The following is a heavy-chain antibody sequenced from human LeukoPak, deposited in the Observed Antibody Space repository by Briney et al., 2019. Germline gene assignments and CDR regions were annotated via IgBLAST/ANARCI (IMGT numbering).Heavy chain of an antibody. D-gene: IGHD3-10*01. CDR1: GGTFSSYA. J-gene: IGHJ4*02. CDR3: AREFGSGRNYFDF. V-gene: IGHV1-69*13. Sequence: VASVKVSCKASGGTFSSYAISWVRQAPGQGLEWMGGIIPIFGTANYAQKFQGRVTITADESTRTAYMELSSLRSEDTAVYYCAREFGSGRNYFDFWGQGTLVTVSS. CDR2: IIPIFGTA.